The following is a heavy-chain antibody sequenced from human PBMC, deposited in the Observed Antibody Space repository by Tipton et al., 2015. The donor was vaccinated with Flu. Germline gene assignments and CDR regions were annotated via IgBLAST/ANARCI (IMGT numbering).Heavy chain of an antibody. J-gene: IGHJ2*01. V-gene: IGHV3-21*01. Sequence: QLVQSGGGLVKPGGSLRLSCAASGFAFNSYSMHWVRQAPGKGLEWVASISTSSNYIYHADSGKGRFTVSRDNAKESLYLQMNSLRAEDTAVYYCARRFDLWGRGTLVTVSS. CDR3: ARRFDL. CDR2: ISTSSNYI. CDR1: GFAFNSYS.